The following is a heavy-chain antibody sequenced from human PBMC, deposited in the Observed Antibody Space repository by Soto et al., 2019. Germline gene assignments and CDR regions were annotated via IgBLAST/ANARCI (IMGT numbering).Heavy chain of an antibody. CDR1: GFTFSSYG. D-gene: IGHD2-8*01. CDR3: ARIPRGYCTNGVCSSGGMDE. CDR2: IWYDGSNK. Sequence: QVQLVESGGGVVQPGRSLRLSCAASGFTFSSYGMHWVRQAPGKGLEWVAVIWYDGSNKYYADSLKGRFTISTDNSKNTPCLQMNSLRAADTAVYYCARIPRGYCTNGVCSSGGMDEWGQGTTVTVSS. J-gene: IGHJ6*02. V-gene: IGHV3-33*01.